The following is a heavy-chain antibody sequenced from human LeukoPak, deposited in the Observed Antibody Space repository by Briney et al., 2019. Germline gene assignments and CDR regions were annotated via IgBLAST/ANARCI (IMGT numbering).Heavy chain of an antibody. CDR2: IYYSGST. Sequence: KTSETLSLTCTVSGGSISNSNYYWGWIRQPPGKGLEWIGNIYYSGSTYYNPSLRSRVTISVDTSKNQFSLKLSSVTAADTAVYYCARLAAAGSLFDYWGQGTLVTVSS. D-gene: IGHD6-13*01. J-gene: IGHJ4*02. V-gene: IGHV4-39*07. CDR3: ARLAAAGSLFDY. CDR1: GGSISNSNYY.